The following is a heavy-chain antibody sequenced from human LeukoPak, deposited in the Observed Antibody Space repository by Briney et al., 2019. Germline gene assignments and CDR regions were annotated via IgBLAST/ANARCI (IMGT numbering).Heavy chain of an antibody. Sequence: PSETLSLTCSVSGDSISSGGYYWHWIRQHPEKGLEWIGDIYSTGTTYYNPSLTSRLTMSLDTSKNQFSLKVTSVTAADTAVYFCARDRPDTTSPTTVGRFDPWGQGTLVTVSS. CDR1: GDSISSGGYY. V-gene: IGHV4-31*03. D-gene: IGHD1-26*01. CDR2: IYSTGTT. CDR3: ARDRPDTTSPTTVGRFDP. J-gene: IGHJ5*02.